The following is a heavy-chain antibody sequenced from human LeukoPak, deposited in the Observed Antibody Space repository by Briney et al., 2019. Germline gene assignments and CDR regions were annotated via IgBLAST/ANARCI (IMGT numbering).Heavy chain of an antibody. CDR3: AKALIPRDTAMVKGY. J-gene: IGHJ4*02. D-gene: IGHD5-18*01. CDR2: ISGSGGST. V-gene: IGHV3-23*01. Sequence: GGSLRLSCAASGFTFSSYAMSWVRQAPGQGLEWASAISGSGGSTYYADSVKGRFTVSRDNSKNTLYLQMNSLRAEDTAVYYCAKALIPRDTAMVKGYWGQGTLVTVSS. CDR1: GFTFSSYA.